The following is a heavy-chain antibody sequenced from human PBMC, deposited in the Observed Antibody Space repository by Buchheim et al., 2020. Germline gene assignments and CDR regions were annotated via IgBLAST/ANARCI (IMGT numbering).Heavy chain of an antibody. Sequence: EVQLVESGGGLVEPGGSLRLSCAASGFTFSTYAMNWVRQAPGKGLEWVSSISSSVSYKYYADSVKDRFTISRDNAKNSVYLQMNSLRAEDMAVYYCARGDGNRFDYWGQGTL. CDR2: ISSSVSYK. D-gene: IGHD1/OR15-1a*01. CDR1: GFTFSTYA. J-gene: IGHJ4*02. CDR3: ARGDGNRFDY. V-gene: IGHV3-21*04.